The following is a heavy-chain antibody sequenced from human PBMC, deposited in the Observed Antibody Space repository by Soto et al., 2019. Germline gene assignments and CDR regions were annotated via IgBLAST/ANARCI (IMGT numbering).Heavy chain of an antibody. Sequence: QVQLVESGGGLVKPGGSRGLSCAASGFTFSDYYMNWIRQAPGKGLEWVSYISSSGTTIYYADSVKGRFTISRDNAKNSLFLQMNSLRAEDTALYYCTRGHSIFYGMDVWGQGTTVTVSS. D-gene: IGHD3-3*02. CDR2: ISSSGTTI. CDR3: TRGHSIFYGMDV. CDR1: GFTFSDYY. V-gene: IGHV3-11*01. J-gene: IGHJ6*02.